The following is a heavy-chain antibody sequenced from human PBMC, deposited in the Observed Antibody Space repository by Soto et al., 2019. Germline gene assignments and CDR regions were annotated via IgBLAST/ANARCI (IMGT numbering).Heavy chain of an antibody. D-gene: IGHD4-4*01. J-gene: IGHJ3*01. CDR1: GLTVSGKKY. CDR3: ASWHLQEHAYDV. V-gene: IGHV3-53*01. Sequence: DVQLVESGGGLIQPGGSLRLSCAAFGLTVSGKKYMAWVRQAPGKGLEWVSGLYDVDGTYYADSVKGRYTTSGDSSKTIVYLQMDSLRPDDTAVYYCASWHLQEHAYDVWGQGTTVTVSS. CDR2: LYDVDGT.